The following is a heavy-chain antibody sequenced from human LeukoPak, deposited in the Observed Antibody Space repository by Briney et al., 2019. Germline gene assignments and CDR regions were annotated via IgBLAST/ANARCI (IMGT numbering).Heavy chain of an antibody. CDR1: GGTFSSYA. V-gene: IGHV1-69*13. Sequence: SVKVSCKASGGTFSSYAISWVRQAPGQGLEWMGGIIPIFGTANYAQKFQGRVTITADESTSTACMELSSLRSEDTAVYYCARDHYDSREDAFDIWGQGTMVTVSS. J-gene: IGHJ3*02. D-gene: IGHD3-22*01. CDR2: IIPIFGTA. CDR3: ARDHYDSREDAFDI.